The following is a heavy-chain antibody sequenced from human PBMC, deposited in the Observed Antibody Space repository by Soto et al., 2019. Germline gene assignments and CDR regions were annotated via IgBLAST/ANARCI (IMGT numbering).Heavy chain of an antibody. Sequence: ASVKVSCKASGGTFSSYAISWVRQAPGQGLEWMGGIIPIFGTANYAQKFQGRVTITADKSTSTAYMELSSLSSEDTAVYYCASRGLRYCDWPDAPRYDYYCYGMDVWGQGTPVTVYS. V-gene: IGHV1-69*06. CDR1: GGTFSSYA. CDR2: IIPIFGTA. D-gene: IGHD3-9*01. CDR3: ASRGLRYCDWPDAPRYDYYCYGMDV. J-gene: IGHJ6*02.